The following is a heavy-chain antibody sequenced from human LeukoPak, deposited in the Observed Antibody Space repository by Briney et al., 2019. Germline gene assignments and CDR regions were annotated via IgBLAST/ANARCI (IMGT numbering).Heavy chain of an antibody. CDR3: ARDCPTSIAAAGAGDYYMDV. CDR2: IYTSGST. J-gene: IGHJ6*03. D-gene: IGHD6-13*01. Sequence: PSQTLSLTCTVSGGSISSGSYYWSWIRQPAGKGLEWIGRIYTSGSTNYNPSLKSRVTISVDTSKNQFSLKLSSVTAADTAVYYCARDCPTSIAAAGAGDYYMDVWGKGTTVTVSS. CDR1: GGSISSGSYY. V-gene: IGHV4-61*02.